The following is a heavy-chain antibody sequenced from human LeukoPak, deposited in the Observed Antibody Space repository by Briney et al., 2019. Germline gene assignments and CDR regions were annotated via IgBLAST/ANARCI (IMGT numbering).Heavy chain of an antibody. CDR1: GGSISSSSYY. Sequence: SETLSLTCTVSGGSISSSSYYWGWIRQPPGKGLEWIGSIYYSGITYYNPSLKSRVTISVDRSKNQFSLKLSSVTAADTAVYYCASSVWFGELLDAFDIWGQGTMVTVSS. J-gene: IGHJ3*02. V-gene: IGHV4-39*07. CDR3: ASSVWFGELLDAFDI. CDR2: IYYSGIT. D-gene: IGHD3-10*01.